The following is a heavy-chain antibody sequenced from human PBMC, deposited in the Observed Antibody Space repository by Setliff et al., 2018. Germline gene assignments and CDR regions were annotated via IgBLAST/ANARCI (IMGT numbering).Heavy chain of an antibody. CDR1: GGSISSGDYY. J-gene: IGHJ4*02. CDR3: AIMGGDSSGYYGVDY. CDR2: IYYSGST. V-gene: IGHV4-30-4*08. Sequence: PSETLSLTCTVSGGSISSGDYYWSWIRQPPGKGLEWIGYIYYSGSTYYNPSLKSRVTISVDTSKNQFSLKLSSVTAADTAVYYCAIMGGDSSGYYGVDYWGQGTLVTVSS. D-gene: IGHD3-22*01.